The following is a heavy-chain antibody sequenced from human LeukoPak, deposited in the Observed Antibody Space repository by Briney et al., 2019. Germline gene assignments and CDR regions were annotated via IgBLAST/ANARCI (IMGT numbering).Heavy chain of an antibody. V-gene: IGHV1-69*13. J-gene: IGHJ4*02. CDR2: IIPIFGTA. CDR3: ARALTYYYDSSGAPFGY. CDR1: GGTFSSYA. D-gene: IGHD3-22*01. Sequence: GASVKVSCKASGGTFSSYAISWVRQAPGQGLEWMGGIIPIFGTANYAQKFQGRVTITADESTSTAYMELSSLRSEDTAVYYCARALTYYYDSSGAPFGYWGQGTLVTVSS.